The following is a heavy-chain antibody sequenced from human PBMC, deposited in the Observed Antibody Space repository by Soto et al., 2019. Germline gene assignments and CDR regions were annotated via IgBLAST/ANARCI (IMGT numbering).Heavy chain of an antibody. CDR2: ISSSSSYT. Sequence: GWSLRLSCASSVFTFIDHYMSWIRQAPGKGLEWVSYISSSSSYTNYADSVKGRFSISRDSAKTSLYLQMNSLRAEDTAVYYCARGGREAAVDYWGQGILVTVS. J-gene: IGHJ4*02. V-gene: IGHV3-11*06. CDR3: ARGGREAAVDY. D-gene: IGHD1-26*01. CDR1: VFTFIDHY.